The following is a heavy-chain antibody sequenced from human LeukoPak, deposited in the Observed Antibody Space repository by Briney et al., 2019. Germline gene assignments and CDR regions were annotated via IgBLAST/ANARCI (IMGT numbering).Heavy chain of an antibody. V-gene: IGHV4-38-2*02. J-gene: IGHJ5*02. CDR2: IYHSGNT. Sequence: PSETLSLTCTVSGYSISSGYYWGWIRQPPGKGLEWIGSIYHSGNTYYSPSLKSRVTISVDTSKNQFSLKLNSVTAADTAVYYCARGDYSSSWYEYNWFDPWGQGTLVTVSS. D-gene: IGHD6-13*01. CDR1: GYSISSGYY. CDR3: ARGDYSSSWYEYNWFDP.